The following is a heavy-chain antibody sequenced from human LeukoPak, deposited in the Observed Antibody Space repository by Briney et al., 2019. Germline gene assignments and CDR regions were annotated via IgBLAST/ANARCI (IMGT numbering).Heavy chain of an antibody. Sequence: GGSLRLSCAASGFTFSNYAMSWVRQAPGKGLEWVSTIGGSGDNAYYADSVKGRFTISRDKSKKTLYLQMNSLRAEDTAIYYCAKDVEVFYVLTDFSPYGMDVWGQGTTVIVSS. CDR2: IGGSGDNA. D-gene: IGHD2/OR15-2a*01. J-gene: IGHJ6*02. V-gene: IGHV3-23*01. CDR1: GFTFSNYA. CDR3: AKDVEVFYVLTDFSPYGMDV.